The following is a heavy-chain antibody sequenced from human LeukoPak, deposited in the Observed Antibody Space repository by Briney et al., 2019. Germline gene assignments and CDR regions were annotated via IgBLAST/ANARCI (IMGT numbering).Heavy chain of an antibody. CDR3: ARVVGRRIDLDY. Sequence: APVKVSCKASGYTFNNYYMHCVRQAPGQGREWMGWINPNSGDTNSAQRFQGRVTMTRHTSISTAYMERSRLRSHDTAVYYCARVVGRRIDLDYWGQGTLVTVSS. CDR1: GYTFNNYY. J-gene: IGHJ4*02. D-gene: IGHD2-15*01. V-gene: IGHV1-2*02. CDR2: INPNSGDT.